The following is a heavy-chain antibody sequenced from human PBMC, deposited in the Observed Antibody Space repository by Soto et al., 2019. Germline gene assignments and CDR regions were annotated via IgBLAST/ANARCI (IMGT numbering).Heavy chain of an antibody. CDR1: GYTFTKYY. V-gene: IGHV1-46*01. CDR2: INPSGGST. Sequence: ASVKVSFKASGYTFTKYYMHWLRQAPGQGLEWMGFINPSGGSTSYAQKFQGRVTMTRDTSTSTVYMELSSLRSEDTALYYCARNAASGFDYWGQGTLVTVSS. J-gene: IGHJ4*02. D-gene: IGHD6-25*01. CDR3: ARNAASGFDY.